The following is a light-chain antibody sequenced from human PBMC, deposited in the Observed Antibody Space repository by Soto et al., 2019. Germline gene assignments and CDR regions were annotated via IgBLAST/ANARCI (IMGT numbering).Light chain of an antibody. Sequence: EIVLTQSPGTLSLSPGERATLSCRASQSVSSSYLAWYQQKPGQAPRLLIYGASSRATGIPDRFSGSGSGTDFTLTISRLEPEDFAVYYCQQYGSSQGLTFGGGTKVEI. CDR1: QSVSSSY. CDR3: QQYGSSQGLT. J-gene: IGKJ4*01. CDR2: GAS. V-gene: IGKV3-20*01.